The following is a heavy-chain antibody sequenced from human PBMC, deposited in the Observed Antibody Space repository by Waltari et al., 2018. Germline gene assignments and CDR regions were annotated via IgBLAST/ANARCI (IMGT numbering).Heavy chain of an antibody. J-gene: IGHJ6*02. CDR3: ARVKNWDV. CDR1: GGSISSSSYY. Sequence: QLQLQESGPGLVKPSETLSLTCTVSGGSISSSSYYWGWIRQPPGKGLEWIGSIYYSGSTYYNPSLKSRVTISVDTSNQFSLKLSYVTAADTAVYYCARVKNWDVWGQGTTVTVSS. V-gene: IGHV4-39*07. CDR2: IYYSGST.